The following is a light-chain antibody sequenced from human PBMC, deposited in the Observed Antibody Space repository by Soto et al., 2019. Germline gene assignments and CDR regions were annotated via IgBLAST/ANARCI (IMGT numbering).Light chain of an antibody. V-gene: IGKV1-5*01. CDR1: QNIGTS. CDR3: QHYNSYSEA. J-gene: IGKJ1*01. CDR2: DAS. Sequence: DIQMTQSPSTLSASVGDRVTITCRASQNIGTSLAWYQQTPGKAPKLLISDASTLESGVPSRFGGSGSGTEFTLSITSLQPDHFATYYCQHYNSYSEAFGQGTKVDIK.